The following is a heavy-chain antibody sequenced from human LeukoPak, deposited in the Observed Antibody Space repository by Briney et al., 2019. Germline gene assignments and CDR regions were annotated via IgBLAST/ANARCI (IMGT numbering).Heavy chain of an antibody. CDR3: AREVRGLDP. CDR2: IKQDGSEK. CDR1: GFTFSGHW. V-gene: IGHV3-7*03. J-gene: IGHJ5*02. Sequence: GGSLRLSCEASGFTFSGHWMSWGRQAPGKGLEWVGNIKQDGSEKSYVDSVKGRFTISRDNAKNLLYLQMNSLRVEDTAVYYCAREVRGLDPWGQGTLVTVSS. D-gene: IGHD4/OR15-4a*01.